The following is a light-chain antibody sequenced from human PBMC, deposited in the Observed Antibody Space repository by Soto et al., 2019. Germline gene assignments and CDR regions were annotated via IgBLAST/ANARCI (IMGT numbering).Light chain of an antibody. CDR1: QSVSSN. CDR3: QHYNNWPRT. CDR2: GAS. J-gene: IGKJ1*01. V-gene: IGKV3-15*01. Sequence: IVMTQSPATLSVSPGERATLSCRASQSVSSNLAWYQQKPGQAPRLLIYGASTRATGIPARFSGSGSGTEFTLTISSLQSEDFVVYYCQHYNNWPRTFGQGTKVDFK.